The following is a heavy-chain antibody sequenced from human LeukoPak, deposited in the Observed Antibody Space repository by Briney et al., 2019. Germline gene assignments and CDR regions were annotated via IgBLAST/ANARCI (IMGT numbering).Heavy chain of an antibody. V-gene: IGHV4-39*07. Sequence: PSETLSLTCTVSGGSISSSSYYWGWIRQPPGKGLEWIGSIYYSGSTYYNPSLKSRVTISVDTSKNQFSLKLSSVTAADTAVYYCARGPRGYGDYPGVTDYWGQGTLVTVSS. D-gene: IGHD4-17*01. CDR2: IYYSGST. J-gene: IGHJ4*02. CDR1: GGSISSSSYY. CDR3: ARGPRGYGDYPGVTDY.